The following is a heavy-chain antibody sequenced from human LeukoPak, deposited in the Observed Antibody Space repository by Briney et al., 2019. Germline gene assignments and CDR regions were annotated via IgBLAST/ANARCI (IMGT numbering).Heavy chain of an antibody. CDR2: IYYSGST. CDR1: GGSISSYY. D-gene: IGHD1-26*01. J-gene: IGHJ4*02. Sequence: SETLSLTCTVSGGSISSYYRSWIRQPPGKGLEWIGYIYYSGSTNYNPSLKSRVTISLDTSKNHFSLRLSSVTAAGTAVYYCARDREVGATGYYFDYWGQGTLVTVSS. CDR3: ARDREVGATGYYFDY. V-gene: IGHV4-59*12.